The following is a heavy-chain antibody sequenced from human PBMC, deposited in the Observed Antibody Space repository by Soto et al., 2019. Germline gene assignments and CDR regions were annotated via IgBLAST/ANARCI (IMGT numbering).Heavy chain of an antibody. D-gene: IGHD3-10*01. CDR2: ISGSGAST. CDR1: GFTFTTYA. V-gene: IGHV3-23*01. CDR3: ARDRGPITMNWFDP. Sequence: GGSLRLSCAASGFTFTTYAMTWVRQAPGKGLEWVSAISGSGASTYYADSVKGRFTISRDNSKNTLYLQMNSLRAEDTAVYYCARDRGPITMNWFDPWGQGTLVTVSS. J-gene: IGHJ5*02.